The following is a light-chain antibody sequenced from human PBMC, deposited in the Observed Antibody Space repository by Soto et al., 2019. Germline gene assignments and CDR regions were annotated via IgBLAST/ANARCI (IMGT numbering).Light chain of an antibody. V-gene: IGKV3-20*01. J-gene: IGKJ5*01. CDR3: QQYGSLIT. CDR2: DTS. Sequence: EIVFTQSPGTLSLSPGERAALSCRASQSVTSNYLAWYHQKPGQAPGLLIYDTSTRASGVPDRFSGSGSGTEFTLTISRLEPEDFAVYYCQQYGSLITFGQGTDWRL. CDR1: QSVTSNY.